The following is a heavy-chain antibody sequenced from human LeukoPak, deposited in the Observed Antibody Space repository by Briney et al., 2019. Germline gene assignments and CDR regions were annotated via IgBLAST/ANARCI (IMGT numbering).Heavy chain of an antibody. CDR1: GGSISSHY. V-gene: IGHV4-59*11. J-gene: IGHJ4*02. CDR3: ASTAAAGSFDY. Sequence: SETLSLTCTVSGGSISSHYWSWIRQPPGKGLEWIGYIYYSGSTNYNPSLKSRVTISVDTSKNQSSLKLSSVTAADTAVYYCASTAAAGSFDYWGQGTLVTVSS. D-gene: IGHD6-13*01. CDR2: IYYSGST.